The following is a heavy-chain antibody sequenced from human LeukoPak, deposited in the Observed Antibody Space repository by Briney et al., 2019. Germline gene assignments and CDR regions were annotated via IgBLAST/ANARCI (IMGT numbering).Heavy chain of an antibody. CDR2: INSDGSTT. CDR3: ARVGDSSGYYGYYYYYYGMDV. D-gene: IGHD3-22*01. V-gene: IGHV3-74*01. CDR1: GFTFSSYW. J-gene: IGHJ6*02. Sequence: GGSLRLSCAASGFTFSSYWMHWVRQAPRKGLVWVSRINSDGSTTSYADSVKGRFTISRDNAKNTLYLQMSSLRAEDTAVYYCARVGDSSGYYGYYYYYYGMDVWGQGTTVTVSS.